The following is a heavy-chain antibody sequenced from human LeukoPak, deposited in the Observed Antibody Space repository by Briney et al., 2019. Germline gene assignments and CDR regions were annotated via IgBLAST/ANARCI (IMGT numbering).Heavy chain of an antibody. CDR1: GGSFSGHY. CDR3: ASIYGGKPPGY. V-gene: IGHV4-34*01. D-gene: IGHD4-23*01. J-gene: IGHJ4*02. CDR2: INHSGST. Sequence: SETLSLTCAVYGGSFSGHYWSWIRQPPGKGLEWIGEINHSGSTNYNPSLKSRVTISVDTSKNQFSLKLSSVTAADTAVYYCASIYGGKPPGYWGQGTLVTVSS.